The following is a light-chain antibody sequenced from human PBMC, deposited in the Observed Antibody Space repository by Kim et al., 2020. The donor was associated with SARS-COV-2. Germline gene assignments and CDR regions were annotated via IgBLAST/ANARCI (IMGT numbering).Light chain of an antibody. J-gene: IGLJ1*01. V-gene: IGLV3-21*01. CDR3: QVWDTSSDQYV. CDR2: YDT. Sequence: SYELTQSPPVSVAPGQTAWITCGGNNIGRKSVHWYQQRSGQAPVVVISYDTGRPSGIPERFSGSNSGNTATLTNSRVEAGDEADYYCQVWDTSSDQYVFGSGTEVTVL. CDR1: NIGRKS.